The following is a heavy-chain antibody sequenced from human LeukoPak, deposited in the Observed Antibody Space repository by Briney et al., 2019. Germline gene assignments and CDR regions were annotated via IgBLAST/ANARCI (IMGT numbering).Heavy chain of an antibody. J-gene: IGHJ6*03. CDR3: ARDAYGGNPEDYYYYYMDV. V-gene: IGHV4-59*12. CDR1: GGSISSYY. CDR2: IYYSGST. Sequence: NPSETLSLTCTVSGGSISSYYWSWIRQPPGKGLEWIGYIYYSGSTNYNPSLKSRVTISVDTSKNQFSLKLSSVTAADTAVYYCARDAYGGNPEDYYYYYMDVWGKGTTVTVSS. D-gene: IGHD4-23*01.